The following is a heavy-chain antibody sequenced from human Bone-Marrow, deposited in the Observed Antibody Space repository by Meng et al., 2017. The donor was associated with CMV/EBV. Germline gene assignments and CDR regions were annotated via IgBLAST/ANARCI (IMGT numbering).Heavy chain of an antibody. Sequence: GESLKISCAASGFTFSDHYMGWVRQAPGKGLEWVGRTRNKANSYTTEYAASVKGRFTISRDDSKNSLYLQMNSLKTEDTAVYYCARVERGTIFGVADPDANYGMAVWGPGHTVHGAS. CDR2: TRNKANSYTT. CDR1: GFTFSDHY. V-gene: IGHV3-72*01. CDR3: ARVERGTIFGVADPDANYGMAV. J-gene: IGHJ6*01. D-gene: IGHD3-3*01.